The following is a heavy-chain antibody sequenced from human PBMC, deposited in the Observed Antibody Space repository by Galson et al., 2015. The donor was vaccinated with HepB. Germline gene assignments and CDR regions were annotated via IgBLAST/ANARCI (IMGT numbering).Heavy chain of an antibody. Sequence: SLRLSCAASGFTFSSYGMHWVRQAPGKGLEWVAFIRYDGSNKYYADSEKGRFTISRDNSKNTLYLQMNSLRAEDTAVYYCAKDAMGYSYGRKGGNWFDPWGQGTLVTVSS. CDR3: AKDAMGYSYGRKGGNWFDP. CDR1: GFTFSSYG. J-gene: IGHJ5*02. D-gene: IGHD5-18*01. CDR2: IRYDGSNK. V-gene: IGHV3-30*02.